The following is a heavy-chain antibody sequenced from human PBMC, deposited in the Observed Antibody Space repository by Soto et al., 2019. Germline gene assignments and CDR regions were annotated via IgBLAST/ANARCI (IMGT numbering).Heavy chain of an antibody. CDR1: GFTFSSYA. D-gene: IGHD6-13*01. CDR2: ISYDGSNK. V-gene: IGHV3-30-3*01. Sequence: QVQLVESGGGVVQPGRSLRLSCEASGFTFSSYAMHWVRQAPGKGLEWVAVISYDGSNKYYADSVKGRFTISRDNSKNTLYLQMNSLRAEDTAVYYCARAAGYSSSSASLDYWGQGTLVTVSS. CDR3: ARAAGYSSSSASLDY. J-gene: IGHJ4*02.